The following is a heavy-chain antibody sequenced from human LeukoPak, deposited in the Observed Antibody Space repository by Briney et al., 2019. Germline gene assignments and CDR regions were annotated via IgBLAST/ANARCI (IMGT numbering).Heavy chain of an antibody. J-gene: IGHJ4*02. Sequence: GGSLRLSCVVSGSTFSNYWMHWVRQAPGKGLVWVSRINPDGSRTDYADSVAGRFTISRDNAKNTLYLQMNSLRPEDTAVYYCAKDEGTRGWNGLTMIVVAPHDHWGQGTLVTVSS. D-gene: IGHD3-22*01. V-gene: IGHV3-74*01. CDR1: GSTFSNYW. CDR3: AKDEGTRGWNGLTMIVVAPHDH. CDR2: INPDGSRT.